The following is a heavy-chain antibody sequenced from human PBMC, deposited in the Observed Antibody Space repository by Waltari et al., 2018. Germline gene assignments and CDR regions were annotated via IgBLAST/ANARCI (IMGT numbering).Heavy chain of an antibody. V-gene: IGHV7-4-1*02. CDR2: INTNTGNP. D-gene: IGHD5-18*01. CDR1: GYTFTSYA. J-gene: IGHJ6*02. CDR3: ARAPTGYSYGLHYYYYGMDV. Sequence: QVQLVQSGSELKKPGGSEKVSCKASGYTFTSYAMNWVRQAAGQGLEWMGWINTNTGNPTYAQGFTGRFVFALDTSVSTAYLQISSLKAEDTAVYYCARAPTGYSYGLHYYYYGMDVWGQGTTVTVSS.